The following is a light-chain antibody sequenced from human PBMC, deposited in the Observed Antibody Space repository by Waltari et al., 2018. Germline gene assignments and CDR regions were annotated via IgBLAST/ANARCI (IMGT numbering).Light chain of an antibody. V-gene: IGKV1-NL1*01. CDR2: AAS. Sequence: EIQMTQSPSSQSASVGDRVTITCRASQYISDSLDWYQQKQGKAPKLLLSAASRLKSGVPPRFSGSASGTVYTLTISSLQPDDFATYYCQQYYFTPYTFGQGTKLEIK. CDR1: QYISDS. CDR3: QQYYFTPYT. J-gene: IGKJ2*01.